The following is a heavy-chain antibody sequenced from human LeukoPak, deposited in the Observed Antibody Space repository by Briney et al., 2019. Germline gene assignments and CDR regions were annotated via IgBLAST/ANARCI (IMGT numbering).Heavy chain of an antibody. D-gene: IGHD5-12*01. V-gene: IGHV1-24*01. CDR2: FDPEDGET. CDR3: AGRGVYYFDY. CDR1: GYTLTELS. Sequence: ASVKVSCKVSGYTLTELSMHWVRQAPGKGLEWMGGFDPEDGETIYAQKLQGRVTMTTDTSTSTAYMELRSLRSDDTAVYYCAGRGVYYFDYWGQGTLVTVSS. J-gene: IGHJ4*02.